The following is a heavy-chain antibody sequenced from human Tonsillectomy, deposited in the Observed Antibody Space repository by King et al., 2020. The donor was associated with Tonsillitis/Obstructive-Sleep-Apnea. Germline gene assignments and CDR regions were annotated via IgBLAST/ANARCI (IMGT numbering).Heavy chain of an antibody. CDR2: IYYSGST. CDR1: GGSISSYY. Sequence: VQLQESGPGLVKPSETLSLTCTVSGGSISSYYWSWIRKPPGKGLEWIGYIYYSGSTNYNPSLKSRVTISVDTSKNQFSLKLSSVTAADTAVYYCGRHPVRYSWEVWFDPWGQGTLVTVSS. D-gene: IGHD5-18*01. CDR3: GRHPVRYSWEVWFDP. J-gene: IGHJ5*02. V-gene: IGHV4-59*08.